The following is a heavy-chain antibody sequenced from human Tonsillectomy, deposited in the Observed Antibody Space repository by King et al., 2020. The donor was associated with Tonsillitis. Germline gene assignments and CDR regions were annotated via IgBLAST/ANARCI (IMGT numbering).Heavy chain of an antibody. V-gene: IGHV3-7*01. Sequence: QLVQSGGGLVQSGGSLRLSCAASGFTFIRSWMSWVRQAPVKGLEGVANINEDCSETYYVDSVKGRFTISRDNAKNSLYLQMNSLKAEDTAIYYCARAGNVGAVDYWGQGTLVTVSS. CDR2: INEDCSET. CDR3: ARAGNVGAVDY. J-gene: IGHJ4*02. D-gene: IGHD3-10*02. CDR1: GFTFIRSW.